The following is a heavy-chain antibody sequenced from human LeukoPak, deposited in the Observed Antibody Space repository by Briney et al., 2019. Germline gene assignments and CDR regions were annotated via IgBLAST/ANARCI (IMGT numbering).Heavy chain of an antibody. J-gene: IGHJ3*02. CDR3: ARTSPTLDYYDSSGYYFGAFDI. Sequence: ASVKVSCKASGYTFTSYGISWVRQAPGQGLEWMGWISACNGNTNYAQKLQGRVTTTTDTSTSTAYMELRSLRSDDTAVYYCARTSPTLDYYDSSGYYFGAFDIWGQGTMVTVSS. V-gene: IGHV1-18*01. CDR1: GYTFTSYG. CDR2: ISACNGNT. D-gene: IGHD3-22*01.